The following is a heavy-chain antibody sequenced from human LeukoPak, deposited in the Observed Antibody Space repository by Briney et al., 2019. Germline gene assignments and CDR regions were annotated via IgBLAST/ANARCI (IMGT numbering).Heavy chain of an antibody. Sequence: KPSETLSLTCTVSGGSISSYYWSWIRQPPGKGLEWIAYIYYSGSTNYNPSLKSRVTISVDTSKNQFSLKLSSVTAADTAVYYCARGLEQQLVLPTSWFDPWGQGTLVTVSS. D-gene: IGHD6-13*01. V-gene: IGHV4-59*12. CDR2: IYYSGST. CDR1: GGSISSYY. CDR3: ARGLEQQLVLPTSWFDP. J-gene: IGHJ5*02.